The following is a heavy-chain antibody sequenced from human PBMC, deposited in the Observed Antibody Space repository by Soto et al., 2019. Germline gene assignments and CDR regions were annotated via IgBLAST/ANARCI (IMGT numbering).Heavy chain of an antibody. CDR3: ATGPKRDYDFWSGYILGY. CDR1: GYTLTELS. CDR2: FDPEDGET. J-gene: IGHJ4*02. D-gene: IGHD3-3*01. V-gene: IGHV1-24*01. Sequence: ASVKVSCKVSGYTLTELSMYWVRQAPGKGLEWMGGFDPEDGETIYARKFQGRVTMTEDTSTDTAYMELSSLRSEDTAVYYCATGPKRDYDFWSGYILGYWGQGTLVTVSS.